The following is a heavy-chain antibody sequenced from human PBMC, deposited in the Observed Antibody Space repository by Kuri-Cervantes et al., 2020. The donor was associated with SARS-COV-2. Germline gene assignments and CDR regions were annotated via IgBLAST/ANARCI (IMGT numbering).Heavy chain of an antibody. J-gene: IGHJ4*02. Sequence: GESLKISCAASGFTFSSYAMHWVRQAPGKGLEWVSYISSSGSTIYYADSAKGRFTISRDNAKNSLYLQMNSLRAEDTAVYYCARTRGDFDYWGQGTLVTVSS. CDR2: ISSSGSTI. CDR1: GFTFSSYA. V-gene: IGHV3-48*03. CDR3: ARTRGDFDY.